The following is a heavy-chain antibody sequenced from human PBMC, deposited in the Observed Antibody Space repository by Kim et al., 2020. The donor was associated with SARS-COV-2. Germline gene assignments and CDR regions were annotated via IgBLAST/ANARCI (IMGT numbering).Heavy chain of an antibody. CDR1: GGSFSGYY. Sequence: SETLSLTCAVYGGSFSGYYWSWIRQPPGKGLEWIGEINHSGSTNYNPSLKSRVTISVDTSKNQFSLKLSSVTAADTAVYYCAREGITIFGVASIDNWFDP. J-gene: IGHJ5*02. D-gene: IGHD3-3*01. CDR2: INHSGST. CDR3: AREGITIFGVASIDNWFDP. V-gene: IGHV4-34*01.